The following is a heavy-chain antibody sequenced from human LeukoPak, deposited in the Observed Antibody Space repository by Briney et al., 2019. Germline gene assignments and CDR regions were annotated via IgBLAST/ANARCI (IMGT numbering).Heavy chain of an antibody. J-gene: IGHJ4*02. V-gene: IGHV3-23*01. CDR2: ISNSGGGT. CDR1: GFTFSSYG. CDR3: AKRRDYFGY. Sequence: PGGSLRLSCAASGFTFSSYGMTWVRQAPGKGLEWVSSISNSGGGTYYADSVKGRFTISRDNSKNTLYLQMKSLRDEDTAIYYCAKRRDYFGYWGQGTLVSVSS.